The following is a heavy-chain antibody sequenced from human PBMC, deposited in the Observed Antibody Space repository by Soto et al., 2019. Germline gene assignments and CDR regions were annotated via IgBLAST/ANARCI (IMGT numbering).Heavy chain of an antibody. V-gene: IGHV4-31*03. J-gene: IGHJ4*02. Sequence: PSETLSLTCTVSGGSISSGGYYWSWIRQHPGKGLEWIGYIYYSGSTYYNPSLKSRVTISVDTSKNQFSLKLSSVTAADTAVYYCARVRHYGDYVLDYWGQGTLVTVSS. CDR3: ARVRHYGDYVLDY. CDR1: GGSISSGGYY. D-gene: IGHD4-17*01. CDR2: IYYSGST.